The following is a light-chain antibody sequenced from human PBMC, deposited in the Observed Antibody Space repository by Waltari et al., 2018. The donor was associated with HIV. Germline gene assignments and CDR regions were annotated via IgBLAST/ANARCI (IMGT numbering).Light chain of an antibody. CDR2: GNS. J-gene: IGLJ1*01. V-gene: IGLV1-40*01. CDR1: RSNTGAGYH. Sequence: QSVLPQPPSVSGAPGPRVTISCTGSRSNTGAGYHFPWYQQLPGTAPKLLIYGNSNRPSGVPDRFSGSKSGTSASLAITGLQAEDEADYHCQSHDSSLSVYVFGTGTKVTVL. CDR3: QSHDSSLSVYV.